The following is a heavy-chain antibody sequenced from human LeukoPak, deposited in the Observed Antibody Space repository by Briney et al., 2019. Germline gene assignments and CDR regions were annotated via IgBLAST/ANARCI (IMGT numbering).Heavy chain of an antibody. CDR2: INPNSGGT. Sequence: ASVKVSCKASGYTFNGYYMHWVRQAPGQGLEWMGWINPNSGGTNYAQKFQGRVTMTRDTSISTAYMELSRLRSDDTAVYYCAPDRVTGTATGHYTNWFDPWGQGTLVTVSS. D-gene: IGHD1-20*01. CDR1: GYTFNGYY. CDR3: APDRVTGTATGHYTNWFDP. V-gene: IGHV1-2*02. J-gene: IGHJ5*02.